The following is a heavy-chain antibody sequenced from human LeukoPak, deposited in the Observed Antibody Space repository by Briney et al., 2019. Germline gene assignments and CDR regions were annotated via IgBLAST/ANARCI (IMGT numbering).Heavy chain of an antibody. CDR1: GGSFSGYY. J-gene: IGHJ5*02. Sequence: SETLSLTCAVYGGSFSGYYWSWIRQPPGKGLEWIGEINHSGSTNYNPSLKSRVTISVDTSKNQFSLKLSSVTAADTAAYYCARGGLGSYYVGRRNWFDPWGQGTLVTVSS. CDR2: INHSGST. CDR3: ARGGLGSYYVGRRNWFDP. D-gene: IGHD1-26*01. V-gene: IGHV4-34*01.